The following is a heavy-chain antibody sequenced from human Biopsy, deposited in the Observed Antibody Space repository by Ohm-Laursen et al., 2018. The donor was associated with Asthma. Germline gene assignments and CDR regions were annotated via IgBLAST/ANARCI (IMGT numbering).Heavy chain of an antibody. CDR1: GFTFSHYN. J-gene: IGHJ4*02. CDR2: ISFDGSNK. D-gene: IGHD6-13*01. Sequence: SLRLSCAASGFTFSHYNMNWVRQAPGKGLDWVAVISFDGSNKNYTDSVKGRFTISRDNSRNMVYLQMNSLRPEDTAVYYCAKDRVAGRSYYFDYWGQGSLVSVSS. V-gene: IGHV3-30*18. CDR3: AKDRVAGRSYYFDY.